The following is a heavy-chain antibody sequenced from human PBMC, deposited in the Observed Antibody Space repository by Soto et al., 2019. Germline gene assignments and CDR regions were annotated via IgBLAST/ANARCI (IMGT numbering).Heavy chain of an antibody. D-gene: IGHD3-22*01. J-gene: IGHJ1*01. CDR2: IYWDDDK. CDR3: AHRYAVRYGASSDDSSGHPSESFQY. V-gene: IGHV2-5*02. Sequence: QITLKESGPTLVKPTQTLTLTCTFSGFSLSTYGVGVGWIRQPPGKALEWLALIYWDDDKRYSPSLKSRLTITRDTSKCRMFLTMANMDEVDTATYYSAHRYAVRYGASSDDSSGHPSESFQYWGQGTLVTVSS. CDR1: GFSLSTYGVG.